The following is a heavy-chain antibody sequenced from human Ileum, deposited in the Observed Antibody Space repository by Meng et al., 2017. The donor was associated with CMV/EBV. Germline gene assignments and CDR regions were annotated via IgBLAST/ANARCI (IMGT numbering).Heavy chain of an antibody. CDR1: GFTFSNYG. CDR2: IRYDGSNK. CDR3: AKGGWATVTRGMDV. D-gene: IGHD4-17*01. V-gene: IGHV3-30*02. Sequence: GGSLRLSCAASGFTFSNYGMHWVRQAPGKGLEWVAFIRYDGSNKYYADSVKGRFTISRDNSKNTLYLQMNSLRAEDTAVYYCAKGGWATVTRGMDVWGQGTTVTVSS. J-gene: IGHJ6*02.